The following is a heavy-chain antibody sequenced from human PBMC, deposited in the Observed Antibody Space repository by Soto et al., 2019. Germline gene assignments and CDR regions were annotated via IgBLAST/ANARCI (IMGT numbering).Heavy chain of an antibody. Sequence: QVQLVQSGAEVKKPGSSVKVSCKASGGTFSSYTISWVRQAPGQGLEWMGRIIPILGIANYAQKFQGRVTITADKCTSTAYMELSSLRSEDTAVYYCARAQQTGAMVRGVPVYYYYYGMDVWGQGTTVTVSS. CDR1: GGTFSSYT. J-gene: IGHJ6*02. D-gene: IGHD3-10*01. V-gene: IGHV1-69*02. CDR3: ARAQQTGAMVRGVPVYYYYYGMDV. CDR2: IIPILGIA.